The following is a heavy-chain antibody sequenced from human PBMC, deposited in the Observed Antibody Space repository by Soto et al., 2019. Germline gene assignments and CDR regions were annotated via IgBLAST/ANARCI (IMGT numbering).Heavy chain of an antibody. CDR2: INPSGGST. CDR3: AREDTARDYYYYYGMDV. Sequence: GASVKVSCKASGYTFTSYYMHWVRQAPGQGLEWMGIINPSGGSTSYAQKFQGRVTMTRDTSTSTVYMELSSLRSEDTAVYYCAREDTARDYYYYYGMDVWGQGTTVTGSS. D-gene: IGHD5-18*01. J-gene: IGHJ6*02. CDR1: GYTFTSYY. V-gene: IGHV1-46*01.